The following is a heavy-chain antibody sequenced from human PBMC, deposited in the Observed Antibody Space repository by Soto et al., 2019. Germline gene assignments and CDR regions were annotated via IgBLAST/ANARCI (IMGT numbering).Heavy chain of an antibody. CDR2: IFYIGTT. Sequence: QVQLQESGPGLLKPSQTLSLTCNVSGASLNTGGSFWSWLRHQPGKGLEWIGYIFYIGTTDYNPSLKSRLTISIDASKNQFSLSLRSVTAADTAVYYCARERVIGDGGAMDVWGQGTTVTVSS. CDR1: GASLNTGGSF. D-gene: IGHD3-16*01. V-gene: IGHV4-31*03. CDR3: ARERVIGDGGAMDV. J-gene: IGHJ6*02.